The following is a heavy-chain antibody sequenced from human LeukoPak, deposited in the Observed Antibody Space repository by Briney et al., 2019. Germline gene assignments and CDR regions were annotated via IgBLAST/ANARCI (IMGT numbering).Heavy chain of an antibody. CDR1: GDSISSHY. Sequence: KPSETLSLTCTVSGDSISSHYWNWIRQPPGKGLEWIGCVHYSGITYYSPSLKSRVAISPNTSENQFSLTLNSVTAADTAMYYCARDTYDYYFDPWGQGTLVTVSS. J-gene: IGHJ5*02. V-gene: IGHV4-59*11. D-gene: IGHD5-12*01. CDR3: ARDTYDYYFDP. CDR2: VHYSGIT.